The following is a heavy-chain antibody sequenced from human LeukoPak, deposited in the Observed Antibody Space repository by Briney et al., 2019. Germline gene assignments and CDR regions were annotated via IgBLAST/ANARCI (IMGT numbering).Heavy chain of an antibody. V-gene: IGHV7-4-1*02. Sequence: GASVKVSCKASGYTFTSYAMNWVRQAPGQGLEWMGWINTNTENPTYAQGFTGRFVFSLDTSVSTAYLQISSLKAEDTAVYYCAREDYGDRHDYNWFDPWGQGTLVTVSS. CDR2: INTNTENP. CDR3: AREDYGDRHDYNWFDP. D-gene: IGHD4-17*01. CDR1: GYTFTSYA. J-gene: IGHJ5*02.